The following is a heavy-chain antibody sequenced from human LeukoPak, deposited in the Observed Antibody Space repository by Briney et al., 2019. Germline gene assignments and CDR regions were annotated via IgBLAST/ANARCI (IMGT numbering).Heavy chain of an antibody. J-gene: IGHJ4*02. CDR3: ARVGDNNFFDY. CDR1: GFTFSRYS. CDR2: IKNSGDRT. V-gene: IGHV3-64*01. D-gene: IGHD2-21*02. Sequence: QTGGSPRLSCAAPGFTFSRYSMHWVRQAPGKGLEYVSAIKNSGDRTYYAKSVEGRFTISRDNSKNTLYLQMGSLRADDMAVYYCARVGDNNFFDYWGQGTLVTVSS.